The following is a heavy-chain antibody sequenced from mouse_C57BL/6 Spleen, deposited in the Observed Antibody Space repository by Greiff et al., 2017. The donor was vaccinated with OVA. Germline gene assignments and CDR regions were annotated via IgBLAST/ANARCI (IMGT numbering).Heavy chain of an antibody. J-gene: IGHJ4*01. CDR3: ARGGWWGAMDY. V-gene: IGHV1-76*01. CDR1: GYTFTDYY. Sequence: VQLQQSGAELVRPGASVKLSCKASGYTFTDYYINWVKQRPGQGLEWIARIYPGSGNTYYNEKFKGKATLTAEKSSSTAYMQLSSLTSEDSAVYFGARGGWWGAMDYWGQGTSVTVSS. D-gene: IGHD1-1*02. CDR2: IYPGSGNT.